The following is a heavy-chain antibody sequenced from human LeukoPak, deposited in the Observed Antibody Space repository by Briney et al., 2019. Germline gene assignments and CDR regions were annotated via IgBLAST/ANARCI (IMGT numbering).Heavy chain of an antibody. CDR2: ISPDGSSA. D-gene: IGHD2/OR15-2a*01. Sequence: SGGSLRLSCAASGFSFSSYWMHWVRQAPGKGLVWVARISPDGSSALSADSVRGRFTISGDNADNTLYLQLNSLRAEDTAVYYCARVSFCPRCHFDYWGQGTLVTVSS. V-gene: IGHV3-74*03. CDR3: ARVSFCPRCHFDY. CDR1: GFSFSSYW. J-gene: IGHJ4*02.